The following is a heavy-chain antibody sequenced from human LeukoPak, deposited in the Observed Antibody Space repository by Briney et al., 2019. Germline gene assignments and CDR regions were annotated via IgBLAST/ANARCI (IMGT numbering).Heavy chain of an antibody. J-gene: IGHJ4*02. V-gene: IGHV3-48*01. CDR2: ISNSGTTV. CDR1: GFTFSTYS. CDR3: ARGGYSSPWYGLY. D-gene: IGHD6-19*01. Sequence: GGSLRLSCAASGFTFSTYSINWLRQAPGKGLEWVSYISNSGTTVYYADSVRGRFTISRDNAKNSLYLQMNSLRAEDTAVYYCARGGYSSPWYGLYWGQGTLVTVSS.